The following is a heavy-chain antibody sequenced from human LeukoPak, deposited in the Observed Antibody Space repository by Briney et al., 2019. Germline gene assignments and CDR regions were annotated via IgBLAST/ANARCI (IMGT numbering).Heavy chain of an antibody. Sequence: PGGSLRLFCAASGFTFTNYAMSWVPHAPGKGLECVAALPDVGGTTLYADSVRGRFAFPRDNSKNTLYLQMNSLRAEDTAIYYCAKDAGPRGTYSGLFDYWGQGTLVAVSP. V-gene: IGHV3-23*01. CDR3: AKDAGPRGTYSGLFDY. D-gene: IGHD1-26*01. CDR1: GFTFTNYA. CDR2: LPDVGGTT. J-gene: IGHJ4*02.